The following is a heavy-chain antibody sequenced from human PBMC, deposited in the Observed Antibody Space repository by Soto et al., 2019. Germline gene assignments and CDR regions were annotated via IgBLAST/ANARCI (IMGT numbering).Heavy chain of an antibody. V-gene: IGHV4-59*01. CDR2: IYYSGST. J-gene: IGHJ2*01. D-gene: IGHD5-18*01. CDR3: ARDGERGYSYGGYWYFDL. CDR1: GGSISSYY. Sequence: QVQLQESGPGLVKPSETLSLTCTVSGGSISSYYWSWIRQPPGKGLEWIGYIYYSGSTNYNPSLKSRVTISVDTSKNQCSLKLSSVTAADTAVYYCARDGERGYSYGGYWYFDLWGRGTLVTVSS.